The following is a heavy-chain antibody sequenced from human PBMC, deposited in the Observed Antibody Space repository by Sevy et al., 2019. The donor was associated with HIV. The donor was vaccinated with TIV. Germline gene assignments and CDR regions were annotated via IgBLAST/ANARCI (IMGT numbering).Heavy chain of an antibody. CDR3: ARGADYFDSSGANFDY. V-gene: IGHV3-33*01. D-gene: IGHD3-22*01. Sequence: GGSLRLSCAASGFSFSNYGMHWVRQAPGKGLEWVALIWYDGSSKYYADSVKGRLTISRDNSKNTLSLQMNSLRAEDTAVYYCARGADYFDSSGANFDYWGQGTLVTVSS. CDR2: IWYDGSSK. CDR1: GFSFSNYG. J-gene: IGHJ4*02.